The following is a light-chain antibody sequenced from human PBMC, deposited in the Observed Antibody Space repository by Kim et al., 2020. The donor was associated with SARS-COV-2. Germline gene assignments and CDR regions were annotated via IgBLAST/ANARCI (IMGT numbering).Light chain of an antibody. Sequence: SPGDRATRSCRASQSVSSNLAWYQQKPGQAPRLLIYDTSTRATGIPARFSGSGYGTDFTLTISSLQSEDFAVYYCQQYNRWPPMYTFGQGTKLEI. CDR2: DTS. V-gene: IGKV3-15*01. CDR3: QQYNRWPPMYT. CDR1: QSVSSN. J-gene: IGKJ2*01.